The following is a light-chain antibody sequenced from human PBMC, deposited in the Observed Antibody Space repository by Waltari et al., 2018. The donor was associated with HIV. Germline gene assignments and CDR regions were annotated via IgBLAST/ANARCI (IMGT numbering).Light chain of an antibody. J-gene: IGLJ1*01. V-gene: IGLV2-14*01. Sequence: QSALTQPASVSGSPGQSITISSTGPNTDVDAYNYVSWFQQHPGNSPKVMIVEVSNRPSGVSNRFSGSKSGNTASLIISGLQAEDEADYYCSSYTTRNTFVFGTGTKVTVL. CDR1: NTDVDAYNY. CDR3: SSYTTRNTFV. CDR2: EVS.